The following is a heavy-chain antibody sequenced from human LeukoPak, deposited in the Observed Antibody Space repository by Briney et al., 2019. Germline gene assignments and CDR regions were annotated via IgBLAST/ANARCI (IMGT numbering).Heavy chain of an antibody. CDR3: AKRSGAPNNFDY. CDR2: ISKDGGNK. D-gene: IGHD1-1*01. V-gene: IGHV3-43*02. J-gene: IGHJ4*02. Sequence: GGSLRLSCAASGFTFDEHDMYWVRQVPGKGLEWVCLISKDGGNKHYADSVKGRFSISRDNNRNSLSLQMNSLRSEDTALYFCAKRSGAPNNFDYWGQGAPVTVSS. CDR1: GFTFDEHD.